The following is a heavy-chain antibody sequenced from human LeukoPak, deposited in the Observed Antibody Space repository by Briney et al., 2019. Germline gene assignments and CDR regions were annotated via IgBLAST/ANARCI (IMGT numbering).Heavy chain of an antibody. CDR3: ARGTRITMVRGVHNWFDP. Sequence: PSETLSLTRTVSGGSISSSSYYWGWIRQPPGKGLEWSGSIYYSGSTYYNPSLKSRVTISVDTSKNQFSLKLSSVTAADTAVYYCARGTRITMVRGVHNWFDPWGQGTLVTVSS. CDR2: IYYSGST. CDR1: GGSISSSSYY. D-gene: IGHD3-10*01. V-gene: IGHV4-39*01. J-gene: IGHJ5*02.